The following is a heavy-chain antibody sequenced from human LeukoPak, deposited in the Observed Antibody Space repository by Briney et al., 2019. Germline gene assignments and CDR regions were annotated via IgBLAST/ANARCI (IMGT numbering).Heavy chain of an antibody. CDR2: ISVSGATV. J-gene: IGHJ4*02. V-gene: IGHV3-48*01. CDR1: GFASSDYS. D-gene: IGHD3-22*01. Sequence: PGGSLRLSCSASGFASSDYSLNWVRQAPGKGLEWVSYISVSGATVKYADSVKGRFTISRDNARNSLYLQMNSLRAEDTAVYYCARDSGSYYDRLDCWGQGTLVTVSS. CDR3: ARDSGSYYDRLDC.